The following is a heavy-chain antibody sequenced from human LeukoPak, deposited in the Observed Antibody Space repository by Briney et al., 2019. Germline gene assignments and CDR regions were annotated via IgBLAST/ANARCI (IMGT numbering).Heavy chain of an antibody. J-gene: IGHJ4*02. V-gene: IGHV3-74*01. CDR2: INSDGSSI. CDR3: ARVSISGTKFDY. Sequence: GGSLRLSCAASGFTFSSSWMHWVRQAPGKGLVWVSRINSDGSSICYADSVKGRFTISRDNAKSTLYLQMNSLRAEDTAVYYCARVSISGTKFDYWGQGTLVTVTS. D-gene: IGHD3-3*02. CDR1: GFTFSSSW.